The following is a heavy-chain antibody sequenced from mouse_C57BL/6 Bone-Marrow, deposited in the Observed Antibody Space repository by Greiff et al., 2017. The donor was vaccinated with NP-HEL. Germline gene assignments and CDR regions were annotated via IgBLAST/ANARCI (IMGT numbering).Heavy chain of an antibody. Sequence: EVKLVESEGGLVQPGSSMKLSCTASGFTFSDYYMAWVRQVPEKGLEWVANINYDGSSTYYLDSLKSRFIISRDNAKNILYLQMSSLKSEDTATYYCARDPYGSRYWYFDVWGTGTTVTVSS. J-gene: IGHJ1*03. D-gene: IGHD1-1*01. CDR1: GFTFSDYY. CDR3: ARDPYGSRYWYFDV. CDR2: INYDGSST. V-gene: IGHV5-16*01.